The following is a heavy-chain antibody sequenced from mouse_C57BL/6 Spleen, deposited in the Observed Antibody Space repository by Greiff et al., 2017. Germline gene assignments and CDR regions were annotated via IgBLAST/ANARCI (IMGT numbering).Heavy chain of an antibody. J-gene: IGHJ3*01. CDR2: ISYDGSN. Sequence: EVKLMESGPGLVKPSQSLSLTCSVTGYSITSGYYWNWIRQFPGNKLEWMGYISYDGSNNYNPSLKNRISITRDTSKNHFCLKLNSLTTEYTATYYCARGGYDDGVLFAYWGQGTLVTVSA. CDR3: ARGGYDDGVLFAY. D-gene: IGHD2-2*01. V-gene: IGHV3-6*01. CDR1: GYSITSGYY.